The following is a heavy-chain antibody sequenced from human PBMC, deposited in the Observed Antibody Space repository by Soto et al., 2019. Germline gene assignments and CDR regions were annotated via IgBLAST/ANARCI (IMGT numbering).Heavy chain of an antibody. V-gene: IGHV3-30*18. Sequence: GGSLRLSCAASGFTFSSYGMHWVRQAPGKGLEWVAVISYDGSNKYYADSVKGRFTISRDNSKNTLYLQMNSLRAEDTAVYYCAKPAYYYDSSGWAFDIWGQGTMVTVSS. J-gene: IGHJ3*02. D-gene: IGHD3-22*01. CDR3: AKPAYYYDSSGWAFDI. CDR2: ISYDGSNK. CDR1: GFTFSSYG.